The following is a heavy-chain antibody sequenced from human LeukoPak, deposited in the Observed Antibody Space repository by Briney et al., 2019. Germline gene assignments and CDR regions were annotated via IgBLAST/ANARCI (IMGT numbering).Heavy chain of an antibody. CDR2: IYYSGST. V-gene: IGHV4-59*08. CDR1: GGSISSYY. J-gene: IGHJ4*02. CDR3: ARHRFASAVILDY. D-gene: IGHD2-21*02. Sequence: PSETLSLTCTVSGGSISSYYWSWIRQPPGKGLEWIGYIYYSGSTKYNPSLKSRVTMSGDTSKNQLSLKLRSVTAADTAMYYCARHRFASAVILDYWGQGDPVTVSS.